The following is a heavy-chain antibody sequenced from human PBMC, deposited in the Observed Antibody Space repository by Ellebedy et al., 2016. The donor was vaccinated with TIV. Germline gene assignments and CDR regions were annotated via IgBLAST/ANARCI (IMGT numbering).Heavy chain of an antibody. CDR1: GGTFSSYA. CDR2: IIPIFGTA. D-gene: IGHD3-22*01. V-gene: IGHV1-69*13. Sequence: ASVKVSCKASGGTFSSYAISWVRQAPGQGLEWMGGIIPIFGTANYAQKFQGRVTITADESTSTAYMELSSLRSEDTAVYYCARDSGSTYYYDSSGYWYFDLWGRGTLVTVSS. J-gene: IGHJ2*01. CDR3: ARDSGSTYYYDSSGYWYFDL.